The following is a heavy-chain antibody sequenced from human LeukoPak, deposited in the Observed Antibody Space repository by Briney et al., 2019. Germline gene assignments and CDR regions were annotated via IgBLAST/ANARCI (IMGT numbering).Heavy chain of an antibody. CDR1: GFTFSDYY. J-gene: IGHJ5*01. CDR2: ISSSGSTI. CDR3: ANKPAGFES. D-gene: IGHD1-14*01. V-gene: IGHV3-11*01. Sequence: GGSLRLSCAASGFTFSDYYMSWIRQAPGKGLEWVSYISSSGSTIYYADSVKGRFTISRGNSKNTLYLQMNSLRVEDTAVYYCANKPAGFESWGQGTLVTVSS.